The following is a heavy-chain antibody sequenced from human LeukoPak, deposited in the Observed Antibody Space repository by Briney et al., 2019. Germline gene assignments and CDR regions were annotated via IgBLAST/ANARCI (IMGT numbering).Heavy chain of an antibody. V-gene: IGHV3-74*03. D-gene: IGHD4-17*01. Sequence: GGSLRLSCAASGFPFSTYSMHWVRQAPGKGLVWLSRIEGSTITYADSVKGRFTISRDNAKNMLYLQMDSLRVEDTAVYYCARPHYTVTTSLGVMDVWGQGTTVTVSS. J-gene: IGHJ6*02. CDR1: GFPFSTYS. CDR2: IEGSTI. CDR3: ARPHYTVTTSLGVMDV.